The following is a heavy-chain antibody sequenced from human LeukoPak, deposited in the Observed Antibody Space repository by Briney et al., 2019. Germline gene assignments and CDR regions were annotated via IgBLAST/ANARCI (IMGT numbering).Heavy chain of an antibody. Sequence: PSETLSLTCTVSGGSISSHYYWNWFRQPAGKGLEWIGRIYSSGNSYYNASLQSRVTMSVDTSKNQFSLRLSSVTAADTAVYYCARVLAAAGNNWFDPWGQGTLVTVSS. CDR3: ARVLAAAGNNWFDP. CDR2: IYSSGNS. V-gene: IGHV4-4*07. J-gene: IGHJ5*02. CDR1: GGSISSHYY. D-gene: IGHD6-13*01.